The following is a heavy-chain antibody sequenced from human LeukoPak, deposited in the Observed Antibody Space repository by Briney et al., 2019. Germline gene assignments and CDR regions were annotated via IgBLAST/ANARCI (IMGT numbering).Heavy chain of an antibody. Sequence: SVKVSCKASGGTFSSYAISWVRQAPGQGLEWMGRIIPILGMANYAQKFQGRVTITADKSTSTAYMELSSLRSEDTAVYYCARVPDSLNYYDSSGYPWGQGTLVTVSS. J-gene: IGHJ4*02. D-gene: IGHD3-22*01. CDR1: GGTFSSYA. CDR2: IIPILGMA. V-gene: IGHV1-69*04. CDR3: ARVPDSLNYYDSSGYP.